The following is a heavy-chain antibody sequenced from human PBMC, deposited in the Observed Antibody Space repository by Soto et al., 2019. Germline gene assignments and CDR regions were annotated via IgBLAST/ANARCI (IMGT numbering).Heavy chain of an antibody. CDR2: TYWDADN. J-gene: IGHJ3*01. V-gene: IGHV2-5*02. CDR1: GFSLTTYGVG. D-gene: IGHD3-10*01. Sequence: QITLKESGPTLVNPTQTLTLTCSFSGFSLTTYGVGVGWVRQPPGKALEWLALTYWDADNRYNPSLKSRLSSTQDNAKNHVVLTRIHTDPADKGTEFCGHRGSLMSTRNFGVFEFWGPGTLVT. CDR3: GHRGSLMSTRNFGVFEF.